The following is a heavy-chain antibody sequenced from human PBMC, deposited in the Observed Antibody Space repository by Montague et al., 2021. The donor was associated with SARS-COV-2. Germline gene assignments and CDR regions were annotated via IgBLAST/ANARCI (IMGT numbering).Heavy chain of an antibody. CDR2: ISQSGTA. CDR3: ARLRDGVVPSPILGVGPYYSYYYMDV. J-gene: IGHJ6*03. D-gene: IGHD3-10*01. Sequence: SETLSLTCAVYGGSFSVYCWSWLRQSPRSGLEWIAEISQSGTAHYNPSLESRVSISIDTSRNQFTLKLSSVTAADTAMYYCARLRDGVVPSPILGVGPYYSYYYMDVWGRGATVTVSS. V-gene: IGHV4-34*01. CDR1: GGSFSVYC.